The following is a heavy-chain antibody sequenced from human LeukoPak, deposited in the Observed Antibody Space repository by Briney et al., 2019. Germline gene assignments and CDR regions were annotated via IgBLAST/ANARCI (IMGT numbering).Heavy chain of an antibody. V-gene: IGHV4-38-2*02. D-gene: IGHD3-10*01. CDR2: IYHSGST. Sequence: SETLSLTCTVSGYSISSGYYWGWIRQPPGKGLEWIGSIYHSGSTYYNPSLKSRVTISVDTFKNQFSLKLSSVTAADTAVYYCARDPIYGSGSESFDYWGQGTLVTVSS. CDR3: ARDPIYGSGSESFDY. CDR1: GYSISSGYY. J-gene: IGHJ4*02.